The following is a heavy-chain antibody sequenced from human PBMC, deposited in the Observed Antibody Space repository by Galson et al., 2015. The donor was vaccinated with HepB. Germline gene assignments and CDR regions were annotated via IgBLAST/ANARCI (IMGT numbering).Heavy chain of an antibody. J-gene: IGHJ3*02. D-gene: IGHD2-8*01. Sequence: SLRLSCAASGFSFGGYWMSWVRQAPGKGLEWVANIRADGFETYYVDSVKGRFTISRDNSKNTLYLQMNTLRAEDTAVFYCVRGSTNWAAFDIWGPGTVVTVSS. CDR3: VRGSTNWAAFDI. CDR1: GFSFGGYW. CDR2: IRADGFET. V-gene: IGHV3-7*03.